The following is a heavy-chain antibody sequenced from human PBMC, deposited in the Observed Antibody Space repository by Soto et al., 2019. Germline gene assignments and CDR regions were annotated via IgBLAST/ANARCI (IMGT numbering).Heavy chain of an antibody. CDR2: ISYDGNNK. CDR3: AKALGYCSGGSCYPPGYYSGMDV. Sequence: PGGSLRLSCAASGFTFSSFGMHWVRQAPGKGLEWVAVISYDGNNKYYADSVKGRFTISRDNSKNTLYLHMNSLGAEDTAVYYCAKALGYCSGGSCYPPGYYSGMDVWGQGTTVTVSS. V-gene: IGHV3-30*18. J-gene: IGHJ6*02. D-gene: IGHD2-15*01. CDR1: GFTFSSFG.